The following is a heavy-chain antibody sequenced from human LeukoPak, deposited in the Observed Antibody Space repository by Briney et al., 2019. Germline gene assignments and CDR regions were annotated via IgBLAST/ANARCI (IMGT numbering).Heavy chain of an antibody. J-gene: IGHJ6*02. D-gene: IGHD6-13*01. Sequence: GGSLRLSCVASGFTFSNYGMHWVRQAPGRGLEWVAVIWYDATNEYYADSVKDRFTISRDNSRNTLYLQMNSLRAEDTAVYFCARDPEAQYSPSWKFGMDVWGQGTTVTVSS. V-gene: IGHV3-33*01. CDR2: IWYDATNE. CDR3: ARDPEAQYSPSWKFGMDV. CDR1: GFTFSNYG.